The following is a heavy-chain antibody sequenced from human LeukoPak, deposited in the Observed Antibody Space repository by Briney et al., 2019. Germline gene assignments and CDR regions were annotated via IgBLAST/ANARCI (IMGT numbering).Heavy chain of an antibody. Sequence: SETLSLTCTVSGGSLSSGDYYWSWIRQPPGKGLEWIGYIYYSGSTYYNPSLKSRVTISVDTSKNQFSLKLSSVTAADTAVYYCAREGDGDYAFDIWGQGTMVTVSS. J-gene: IGHJ3*02. CDR2: IYYSGST. V-gene: IGHV4-30-4*01. CDR3: AREGDGDYAFDI. CDR1: GGSLSSGDYY. D-gene: IGHD4-17*01.